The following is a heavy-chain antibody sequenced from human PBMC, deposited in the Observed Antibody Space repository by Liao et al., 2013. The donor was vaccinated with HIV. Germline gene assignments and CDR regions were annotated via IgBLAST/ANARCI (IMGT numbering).Heavy chain of an antibody. J-gene: IGHJ4*02. CDR3: ARGPGHFDS. CDR1: GGSMSGYY. CDR2: MSVRGST. V-gene: IGHV4-4*07. D-gene: IGHD1-1*01. Sequence: QVEPQESGPRLMKPSETLSLMCSVSGGSMSGYYWSWIRQTAGKGLECLGRMSVRGSTHYNPSLKKRLKMSVDMSKNQISLNLYSVTAADTAVYYCARGPGHFDSWGQGTLVTVSS.